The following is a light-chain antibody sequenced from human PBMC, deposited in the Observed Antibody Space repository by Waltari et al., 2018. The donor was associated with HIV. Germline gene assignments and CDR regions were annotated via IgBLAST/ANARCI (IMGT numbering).Light chain of an antibody. J-gene: IGKJ4*01. CDR2: DAS. CDR1: QDISSY. CDR3: QQYYSYPLT. V-gene: IGKV1-8*01. Sequence: AIRMTQSPSSFSASTGARVTITFRANQDISSYLAWYQQKPGKVPKLLIYDASALQSGVPSRFSGSGSATDFTLTISSLQSEDFATYYCQQYYSYPLTFGGGTNVDIK.